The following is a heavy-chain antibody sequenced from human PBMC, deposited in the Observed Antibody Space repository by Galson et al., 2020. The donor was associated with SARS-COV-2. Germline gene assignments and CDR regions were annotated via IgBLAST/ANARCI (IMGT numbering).Heavy chain of an antibody. Sequence: LSCAASGFTFSSFWMHWVRQAPGKGPVWVSRINLDGSGTSYADSVEGRFTISRDNAKNTLYLQMNSLRAEDTAMYYCVRDRPTGWFTDYWGQGTLVTVSS. J-gene: IGHJ4*02. CDR3: VRDRPTGWFTDY. V-gene: IGHV3-74*01. D-gene: IGHD6-19*01. CDR1: GFTFSSFW. CDR2: INLDGSGT.